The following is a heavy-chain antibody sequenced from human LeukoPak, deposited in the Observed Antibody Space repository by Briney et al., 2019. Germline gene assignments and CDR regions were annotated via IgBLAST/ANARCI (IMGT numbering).Heavy chain of an antibody. V-gene: IGHV1-46*01. J-gene: IGHJ3*02. Sequence: ASVKVSCKASGYIFTNYYIHWVRQAPGQGLEWMGLINPSNHRTNYAQRFQGRVFMARDTSTSTVYMELSSLKSEDTAVYYCARVRDGYNDAYDIWGQGTMVTVSS. CDR1: GYIFTNYY. CDR2: INPSNHRT. D-gene: IGHD5-24*01. CDR3: ARVRDGYNDAYDI.